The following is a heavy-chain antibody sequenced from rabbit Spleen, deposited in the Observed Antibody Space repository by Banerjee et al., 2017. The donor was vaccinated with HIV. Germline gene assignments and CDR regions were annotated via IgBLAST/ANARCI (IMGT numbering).Heavy chain of an antibody. J-gene: IGHJ4*01. D-gene: IGHD7-1*01. CDR3: ARGDAIADGYRAFNL. CDR1: GFSFSNKAV. CDR2: INAVTGKA. V-gene: IGHV1S45*01. Sequence: QEQLVESGGGLVKPEGSLKLSCIASGFSFSNKAVMCWVRQAPGKGLEWIACINAVTGKAVYASWAKGRFTFSKTSSTTVTLQMTSLTGADTATYFCARGDAIADGYRAFNLWGPGTLVTVS.